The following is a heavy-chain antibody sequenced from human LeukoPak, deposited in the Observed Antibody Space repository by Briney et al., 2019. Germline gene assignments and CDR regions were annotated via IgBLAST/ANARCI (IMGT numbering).Heavy chain of an antibody. V-gene: IGHV5-51*01. CDR2: IYPGDSDT. CDR1: GYSFTSYW. D-gene: IGHD5-12*01. J-gene: IGHJ5*02. Sequence: GESLKISCKGSGYSFTSYWIGWVRQMPGKGLEWMGIIYPGDSDTRYSPSFQGQVTISADKSSSTAYLQWSSLKASDTAVYYCARLVDIVEMINWFDLWGQGTLVTVSS. CDR3: ARLVDIVEMINWFDL.